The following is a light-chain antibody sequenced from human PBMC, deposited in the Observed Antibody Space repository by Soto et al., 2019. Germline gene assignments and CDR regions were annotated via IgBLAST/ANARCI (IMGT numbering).Light chain of an antibody. CDR2: DAS. CDR3: QQHNNWLGFT. V-gene: IGKV3-11*01. Sequence: EIVLTQSPGTLSLSPGERATLSCRASQSVSSYLAWYQQKPGQAPRLLIYDASNRATGIPARFSGSGSGTDFTLTISSPEPEDFAVYYCQQHNNWLGFTFGPGTKVDIK. CDR1: QSVSSY. J-gene: IGKJ3*01.